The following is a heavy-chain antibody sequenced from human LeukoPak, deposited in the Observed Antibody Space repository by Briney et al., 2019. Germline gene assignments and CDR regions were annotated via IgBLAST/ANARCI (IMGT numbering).Heavy chain of an antibody. D-gene: IGHD6-19*01. CDR1: GFTFTTYW. CDR2: ISGSGGST. J-gene: IGHJ4*02. V-gene: IGHV3-23*01. CDR3: AKDGGIAVAGTLDY. Sequence: PGESLRLSCAASGFTFTTYWMSWVRQAPGKGLEWVSAISGSGGSTYYADSVKGRFTISRDNSKNTLYLQMNSLRAEDTAVYYCAKDGGIAVAGTLDYWGQGTLVTVSS.